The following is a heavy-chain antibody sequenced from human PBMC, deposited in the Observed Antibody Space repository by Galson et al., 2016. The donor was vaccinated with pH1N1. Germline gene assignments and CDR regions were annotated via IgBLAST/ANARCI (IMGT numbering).Heavy chain of an antibody. CDR2: IYPSDSDT. CDR1: GSSFTNYW. J-gene: IGHJ6*02. D-gene: IGHD3-10*01. CDR3: ARGSGSPDSYYYYGMDV. Sequence: QSGAEVKKPGKSLKISCKGSGSSFTNYWIGWVRQMPGKGLEWMGTIYPSDSDTRYSPSFQGQVTISADKSISTAYLQWSSLKASDTAIYYCARGSGSPDSYYYYGMDVWGQGTTVTVSS. V-gene: IGHV5-51*01.